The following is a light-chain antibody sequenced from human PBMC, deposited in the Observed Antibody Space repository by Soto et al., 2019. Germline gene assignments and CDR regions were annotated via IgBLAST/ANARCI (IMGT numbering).Light chain of an antibody. CDR3: QHYDNWPRT. V-gene: IGKV3-20*01. CDR2: AAS. Sequence: EIVLAQSPGTLSVSPGERATLSCRASQSVRNGYLAWYQQKPGQAPRLLIYAASTRATGIPDRFSGSGSGTDFTLTISRLEPEDVAVYYCQHYDNWPRTFGQGTKVDIK. CDR1: QSVRNGY. J-gene: IGKJ1*01.